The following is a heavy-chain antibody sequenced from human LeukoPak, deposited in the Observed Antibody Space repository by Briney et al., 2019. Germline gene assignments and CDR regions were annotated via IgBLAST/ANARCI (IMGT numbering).Heavy chain of an antibody. CDR3: ARGRWELLLDY. Sequence: ASVKVSCTASGYTFTSYYMHWVRQAPGQGLEWMGIINPSGGSTSYAQKFQGRGTMTRDTSTSTVYMELSSLRSEDTAVYYCARGRWELLLDYWGQGTLVTVSS. CDR1: GYTFTSYY. D-gene: IGHD1-26*01. V-gene: IGHV1-46*01. CDR2: INPSGGST. J-gene: IGHJ4*02.